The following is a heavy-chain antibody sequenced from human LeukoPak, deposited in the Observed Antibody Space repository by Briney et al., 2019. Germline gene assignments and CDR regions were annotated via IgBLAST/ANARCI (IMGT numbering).Heavy chain of an antibody. D-gene: IGHD3-3*01. CDR3: ARHAYYDFWSGYYTSDYFDY. CDR2: IYYSGST. V-gene: IGHV4-39*01. J-gene: IGHJ4*02. CDR1: GGSISSSSYY. Sequence: PSETLSLTCTVSGGSISSSSYYLGWIRRPPGKGLEWIGSIYYSGSTYYNPSLKSRVTISVDTSKNQFSLKLSSVTAADTAVYYCARHAYYDFWSGYYTSDYFDYWGQGTLVTVSS.